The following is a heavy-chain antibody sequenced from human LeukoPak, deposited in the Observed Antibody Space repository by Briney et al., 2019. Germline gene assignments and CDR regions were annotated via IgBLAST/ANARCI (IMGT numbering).Heavy chain of an antibody. D-gene: IGHD2-15*01. CDR2: ISRTGSYI. CDR1: GFTFSSYN. CDR3: ARVLETDCRGGSCYSGLDY. J-gene: IGHJ4*02. Sequence: GGSLRLSCAASGFTFSSYNMNWVRQAPGRGLEWVSSISRTGSYIYYADSVEGRFTISRDNAQNSLYLQMNSLRVEDTAVYYCARVLETDCRGGSCYSGLDYWGQGTLVTVYS. V-gene: IGHV3-21*01.